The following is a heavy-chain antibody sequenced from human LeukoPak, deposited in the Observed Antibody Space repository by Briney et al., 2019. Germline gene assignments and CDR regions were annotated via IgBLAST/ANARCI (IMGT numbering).Heavy chain of an antibody. J-gene: IGHJ5*02. CDR1: GFTFSNYA. V-gene: IGHV3-23*01. CDR3: AKDPLRYYDSPGENWFDP. Sequence: GGSLRLSCAASGFTFSNYAMSWVRPTPGKGLEWVSAISGSGGSTYYADSVKGRFTIARDNSKNTLYLQMNSLRAEDTALYYCAKDPLRYYDSPGENWFDPWGQGTLVTVSS. CDR2: ISGSGGST. D-gene: IGHD3-22*01.